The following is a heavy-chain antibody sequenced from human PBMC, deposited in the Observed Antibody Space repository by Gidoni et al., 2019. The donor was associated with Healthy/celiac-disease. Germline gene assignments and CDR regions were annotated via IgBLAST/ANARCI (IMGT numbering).Heavy chain of an antibody. J-gene: IGHJ5*02. V-gene: IGHV1-2*02. CDR3: ARPGKITMVRGVNRNWFDP. Sequence: QVQLVQSGAEVKKPGASVKVSCKASGYTFTGFYMHWVRQAPGQGLEWMGWINPNSGGTNYAQKFQGRVTMTRDTSISTADMELSRLRSDDTAVYYCARPGKITMVRGVNRNWFDPWGQGTLVTVSS. CDR1: GYTFTGFY. D-gene: IGHD3-10*01. CDR2: INPNSGGT.